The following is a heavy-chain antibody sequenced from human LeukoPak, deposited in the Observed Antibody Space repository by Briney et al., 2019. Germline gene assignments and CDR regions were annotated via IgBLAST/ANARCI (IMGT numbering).Heavy chain of an antibody. CDR2: IWYDGSNK. Sequence: GGSLRLSCAASGFAFSSYGMHWVRQAPGKGLEWVAVIWYDGSNKYYADSVKGRFTISRDNSKNTLYLQMNSLRAEDTAVYYCARSPMVRGVILSIDYWGQGTLVTVSS. V-gene: IGHV3-33*01. J-gene: IGHJ4*02. CDR3: ARSPMVRGVILSIDY. D-gene: IGHD3-10*01. CDR1: GFAFSSYG.